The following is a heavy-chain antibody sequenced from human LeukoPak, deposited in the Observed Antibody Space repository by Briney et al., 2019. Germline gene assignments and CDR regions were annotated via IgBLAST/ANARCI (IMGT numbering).Heavy chain of an antibody. J-gene: IGHJ4*02. V-gene: IGHV3-30*04. CDR3: ARDLSSGGSYYFDY. CDR1: GFTFSSYA. CDR2: ISYDGSNK. Sequence: GGSLRLSCAASGFTFSSYAMHWVRQAPGKGLEWVAVISYDGSNKYYADSVKGRFTISRDNSKNTLYLQMNSLRAEDTAIYYCARDLSSGGSYYFDYWGQGTLVTVSS. D-gene: IGHD2-15*01.